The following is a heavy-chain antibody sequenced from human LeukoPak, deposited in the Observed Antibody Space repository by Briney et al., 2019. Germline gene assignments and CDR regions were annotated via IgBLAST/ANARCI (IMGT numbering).Heavy chain of an antibody. CDR1: GFTVDNYA. D-gene: IGHD3-10*01. CDR3: AKDMNSYGSGSSYNPWGPFDS. J-gene: IGHJ4*02. V-gene: IGHV3-9*01. CDR2: IAWNSGNT. Sequence: GRSLRLSCVPAGFTVDNYAMEWVRQAPGKGIEWVSGIAWNSGNTGFADSVKGRFTISRDNAENSLYLQMNSLTPEDTAFYFCAKDMNSYGSGSSYNPWGPFDSWGQGTLVTVSS.